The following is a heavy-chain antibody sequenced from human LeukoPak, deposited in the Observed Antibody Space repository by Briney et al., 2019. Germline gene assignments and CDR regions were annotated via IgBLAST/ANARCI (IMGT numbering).Heavy chain of an antibody. CDR3: ARFSTSYYDFWSGYQRPFDY. CDR1: GYTFTSYG. CDR2: ISAYNGNT. V-gene: IGHV1-18*01. D-gene: IGHD3-3*01. J-gene: IGHJ4*02. Sequence: ASVKVSRKASGYTFTSYGISWVRQAPGQGLEWVGWISAYNGNTNYAQKLQGRVTMTTDTSTSTAYMELRSLRSDDTAVYYCARFSTSYYDFWSGYQRPFDYWGQGTLVTVSS.